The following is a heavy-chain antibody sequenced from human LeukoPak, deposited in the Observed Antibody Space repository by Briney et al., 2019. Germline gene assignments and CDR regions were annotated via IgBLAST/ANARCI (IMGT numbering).Heavy chain of an antibody. V-gene: IGHV3-74*01. D-gene: IGHD3-16*01. CDR1: GFTFSSYW. CDR3: ARDRGSYSDY. J-gene: IGHJ4*02. Sequence: GGSLRLSCAASGFTFSSYWMHWVPQAPGKGLVWVSRVNTDGSTPTYADSVKGRFTISRDNDKNTLYLQMNSLRAEDTAVYYCARDRGSYSDYWGQGTLVTVSS. CDR2: VNTDGSTP.